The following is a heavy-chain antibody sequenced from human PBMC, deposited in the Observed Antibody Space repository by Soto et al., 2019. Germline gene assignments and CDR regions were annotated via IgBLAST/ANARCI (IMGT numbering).Heavy chain of an antibody. CDR1: GFIFSNFG. V-gene: IGHV3-33*08. J-gene: IGHJ6*02. CDR2: IWHDGSNA. D-gene: IGHD6-6*01. CDR3: ARDPRTARPSAMDV. Sequence: QVQLVESGGGVVQPGRSLRLSCATSGFIFSNFGMHWVRQAPGKGLEWVAVIWHDGSNAVSADSVKGRFTISRDNSKNTLYLQMSGLRSEDTAVYYCARDPRTARPSAMDVWGQGTTVTVSS.